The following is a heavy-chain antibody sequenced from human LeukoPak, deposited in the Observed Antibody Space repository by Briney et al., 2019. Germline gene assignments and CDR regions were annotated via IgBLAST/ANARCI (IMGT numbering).Heavy chain of an antibody. CDR3: ARDSGYSSSRAWPTPHYYYHYGMDV. J-gene: IGHJ6*02. Sequence: LTGGSLRLSCAASGFTFSSYSMNWVRQAPGKGLEWVSYISSSSSTIYYADSVKGRFTISRDNAKNSLYLQMNSLRAEDTAVYYCARDSGYSSSRAWPTPHYYYHYGMDVWGQGTTVTVSS. V-gene: IGHV3-48*04. CDR2: ISSSSSTI. D-gene: IGHD6-13*01. CDR1: GFTFSSYS.